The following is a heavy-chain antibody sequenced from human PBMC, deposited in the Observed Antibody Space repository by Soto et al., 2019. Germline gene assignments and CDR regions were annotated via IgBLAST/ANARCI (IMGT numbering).Heavy chain of an antibody. Sequence: GASVKVSCKASGYTFTSYYMHWVRQAPGQRLEWMGWINAGNGNTKYSQRFQDRVAITRDTSASTVHMELSSLTSEDTAVYYCGRQHDSLDTPYSFDTWGQGTLVTAPQ. D-gene: IGHD2-15*01. CDR2: INAGNGNT. CDR3: GRQHDSLDTPYSFDT. CDR1: GYTFTSYY. V-gene: IGHV1-3*01. J-gene: IGHJ5*02.